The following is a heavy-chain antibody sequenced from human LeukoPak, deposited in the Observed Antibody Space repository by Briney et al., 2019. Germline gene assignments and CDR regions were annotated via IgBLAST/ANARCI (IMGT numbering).Heavy chain of an antibody. CDR3: ARDDYGDYFDY. Sequence: GGSLRLSCAASGFSFSDYAMHWVRQAPGKGLEWVSAISGSGGSTYYADSVKGRFTISRDNSKNTLYLQMNSLRAEDTAVYYCARDDYGDYFDYWGQGTLVTVSS. CDR2: ISGSGGST. V-gene: IGHV3-23*01. D-gene: IGHD4-17*01. CDR1: GFSFSDYA. J-gene: IGHJ4*02.